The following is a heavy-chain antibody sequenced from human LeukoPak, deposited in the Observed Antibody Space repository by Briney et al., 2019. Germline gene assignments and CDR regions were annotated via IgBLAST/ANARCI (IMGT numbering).Heavy chain of an antibody. CDR2: IIPIFGTA. D-gene: IGHD6-19*01. CDR1: GGTFSCYA. Sequence: ASVKVSCKASGGTFSCYAISWVRQAPGQGLEWMGRIIPIFGTANYAQKFQGRVTITTDESTSTAYMELSSLRSEDTAVYYCARMTDGSGWYPNWFDPWGQGTLVTVSS. J-gene: IGHJ5*02. V-gene: IGHV1-69*05. CDR3: ARMTDGSGWYPNWFDP.